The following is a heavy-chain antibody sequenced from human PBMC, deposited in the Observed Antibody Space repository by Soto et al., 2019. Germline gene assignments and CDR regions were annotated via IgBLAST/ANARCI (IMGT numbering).Heavy chain of an antibody. CDR3: ARKRGHMDV. V-gene: IGHV3-21*01. Sequence: EVQLLESGGGLVKPGGSLRLSCAASGFTFSTYSMNWVRQAPGKGLEWVSSTSDDGSYMYYIDSVKGRFTISRDNAKNSLYLQMNSLSAYDTAVYYCARKRGHMDVWGHGTTVTVSS. J-gene: IGHJ6*02. CDR1: GFTFSTYS. CDR2: TSDDGSYM.